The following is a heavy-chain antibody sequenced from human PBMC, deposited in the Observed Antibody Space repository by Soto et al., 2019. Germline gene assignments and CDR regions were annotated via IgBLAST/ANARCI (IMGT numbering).Heavy chain of an antibody. V-gene: IGHV1-69*02. CDR3: ARNYDILTGFVDY. CDR2: IIPILGIA. D-gene: IGHD3-9*01. CDR1: GGTFSSYT. Sequence: QVQLVQSGAEVKKPGSSVKVSCKASGGTFSSYTISWVRQAPGQGLEWMGRIIPILGIANYAQKFQGRVTTTQDXXTSTAYMELSSLRSEDTAVYYCARNYDILTGFVDYWGQGTLVTVSS. J-gene: IGHJ4*02.